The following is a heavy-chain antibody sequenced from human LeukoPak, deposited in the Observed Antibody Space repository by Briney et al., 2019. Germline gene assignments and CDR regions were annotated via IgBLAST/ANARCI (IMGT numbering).Heavy chain of an antibody. CDR2: IAGSDAGT. Sequence: GGSLRLSCAASGFTFSTYAMSWVRQTPGKGLEWVSSIAGSDAGTYFADSVKGRFAISRDNSKNTLFLDMNNMRADDTAVYFCVKDNYADYASGGVDWYFDLWGRGTLVTVSS. CDR3: VKDNYADYASGGVDWYFDL. V-gene: IGHV3-23*01. J-gene: IGHJ2*01. D-gene: IGHD4-17*01. CDR1: GFTFSTYA.